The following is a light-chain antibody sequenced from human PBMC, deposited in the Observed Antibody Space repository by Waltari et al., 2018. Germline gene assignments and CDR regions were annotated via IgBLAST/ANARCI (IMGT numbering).Light chain of an antibody. V-gene: IGKV3-20*01. CDR1: QSLTKRY. Sequence: EVVLTQSPYTLSLSPGERATLSCRASQSLTKRYLAWYQQKPGRAPRLLIYGASSRAAGIPDRFSGSGSGTDFTLTINRLEPEDFAVYYCQQYGSSVLYTFGQGTKLEIK. CDR3: QQYGSSVLYT. J-gene: IGKJ2*01. CDR2: GAS.